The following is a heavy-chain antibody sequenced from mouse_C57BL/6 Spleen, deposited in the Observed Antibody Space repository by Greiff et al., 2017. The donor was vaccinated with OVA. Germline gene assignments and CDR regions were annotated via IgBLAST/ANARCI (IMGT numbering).Heavy chain of an antibody. D-gene: IGHD3-2*02. CDR2: IHPNSGST. J-gene: IGHJ1*03. Sequence: VQLQQPGAELVKPGASVKLSCKASGYTFTSYWMHWVKQRPGQGLEWIGMIHPNSGSTNYNEKFKSKATLTVDKSSSTAYMQLSSLTSEDSAVYYCASTAQATYGYWYFDVWGTGTTVTVSS. V-gene: IGHV1-64*01. CDR1: GYTFTSYW. CDR3: ASTAQATYGYWYFDV.